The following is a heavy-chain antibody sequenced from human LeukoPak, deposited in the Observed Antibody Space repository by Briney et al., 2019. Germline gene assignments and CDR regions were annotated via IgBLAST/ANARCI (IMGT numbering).Heavy chain of an antibody. CDR2: ISTDGNNE. CDR1: GFSFTMYG. D-gene: IGHD6-19*01. V-gene: IGHV3-30*03. Sequence: GGSLRLSCAASGFSFTMYGIHWVRQAPGKGLEWVAVISTDGNNEYYANSVKGRFTISRDNSKNTLYLQMNSLRAEDTAVYYCARDKQWLVPWFDPWGQGTLVTVSS. J-gene: IGHJ5*02. CDR3: ARDKQWLVPWFDP.